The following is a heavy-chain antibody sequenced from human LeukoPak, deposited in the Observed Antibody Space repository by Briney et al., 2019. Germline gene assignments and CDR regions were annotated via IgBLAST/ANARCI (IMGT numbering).Heavy chain of an antibody. D-gene: IGHD3-22*01. Sequence: GGSLRLSCAASGFTVSSNYMSWVRQAPGKGLEWVSVIYSGGSTYYADSVKGRFTISRDNSKNTLYLQMNSLRAEDTAVYYCARLRLDWGYYYDSSGPIRDVGAFDIWGQGTMVTVSS. CDR2: IYSGGST. CDR3: ARLRLDWGYYYDSSGPIRDVGAFDI. CDR1: GFTVSSNY. V-gene: IGHV3-53*01. J-gene: IGHJ3*02.